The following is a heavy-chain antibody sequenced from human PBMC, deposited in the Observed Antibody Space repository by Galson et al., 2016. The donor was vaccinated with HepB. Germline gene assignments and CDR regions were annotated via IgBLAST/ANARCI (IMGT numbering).Heavy chain of an antibody. CDR2: IDPSDSDV. CDR3: ARHRYYYDSSGYYYALGY. CDR1: GYSFTTYW. Sequence: QSGAEVKKPGQSLRISCEASGYSFTTYWISWARQMPGKGLEWMGKIDPSDSDVYYSPSFQGHVTISADKSISTAYLQWSSLKASDTAMYYCARHRYYYDSSGYYYALGYWGQGTLVTVSS. D-gene: IGHD3-22*01. J-gene: IGHJ4*02. V-gene: IGHV5-10-1*01.